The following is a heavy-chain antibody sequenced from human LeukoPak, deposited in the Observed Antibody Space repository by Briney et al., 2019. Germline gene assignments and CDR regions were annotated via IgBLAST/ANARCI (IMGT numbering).Heavy chain of an antibody. CDR2: IIGSGGST. CDR1: GFTFSSYA. Sequence: GGSLRLSCAASGFTFSSYAMSWVRQAPGKGLEWVSAIIGSGGSTYYADSVKGRFTISRDNSKNTLYLQMNSLRAEDTAVYYCAKLGKSGDWTKRRGSHDAFDIWGQGTMVTVSS. D-gene: IGHD2-21*02. J-gene: IGHJ3*02. V-gene: IGHV3-23*01. CDR3: AKLGKSGDWTKRRGSHDAFDI.